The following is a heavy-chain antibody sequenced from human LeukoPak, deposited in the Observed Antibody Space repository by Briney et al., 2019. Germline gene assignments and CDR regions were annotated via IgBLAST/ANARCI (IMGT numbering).Heavy chain of an antibody. CDR2: IYSGGST. V-gene: IGHV3-53*01. CDR3: ARDYTGGWNDY. Sequence: PGGSLRLSCAAPGFTVSRNYMNWVRQAPGKGLEWVSVIYSGGSTYYADSVKGRFTISRDNTKNSLYLQMNSLRAEDTAVYYCARDYTGGWNDYWGHGTLVIVSS. J-gene: IGHJ4*01. CDR1: GFTVSRNY. D-gene: IGHD7-27*01.